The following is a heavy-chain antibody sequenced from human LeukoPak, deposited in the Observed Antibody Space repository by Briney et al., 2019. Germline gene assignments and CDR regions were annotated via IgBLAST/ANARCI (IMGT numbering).Heavy chain of an antibody. CDR3: ATTSGYFYY. D-gene: IGHD1-26*01. V-gene: IGHV1-2*06. Sequence: GASVTVSCKASAYTFTDYYVHWVRQAPGQGLEWMGRINPSSGDTNYAQNFQGRVTMTRDTSISTAYMELSRLRSDDTAVYYRATTSGYFYYWGQGTLVTVSS. CDR1: AYTFTDYY. CDR2: INPSSGDT. J-gene: IGHJ4*02.